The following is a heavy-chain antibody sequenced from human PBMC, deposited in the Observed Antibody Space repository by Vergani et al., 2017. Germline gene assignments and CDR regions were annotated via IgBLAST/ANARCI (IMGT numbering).Heavy chain of an antibody. CDR1: GFTFSSYC. V-gene: IGHV3-7*01. J-gene: IGHJ4*02. CDR2: IKQDGSEK. Sequence: EVQLVESGGGLVQPGGSLRLSCAASGFTFSSYCMSWVRQAPGKGLEWVANIKQDGSEKYYVDSVKGRFTISRDNAKNSLYLQMNSLRAEDTAVYYCASVLAGTEDYWGQGTLVIVSS. CDR3: ASVLAGTEDY. D-gene: IGHD6-19*01.